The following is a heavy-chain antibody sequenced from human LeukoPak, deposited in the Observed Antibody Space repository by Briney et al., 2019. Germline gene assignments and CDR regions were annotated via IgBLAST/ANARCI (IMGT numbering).Heavy chain of an antibody. CDR3: ARKITMVREFDP. CDR1: GGTFSSYA. V-gene: IGHV1-69*13. CDR2: IIPIFGTA. D-gene: IGHD3-10*01. J-gene: IGHJ5*02. Sequence: SVKVSCKASGGTFSSYAISWVRQAPGQGLEWMGGIIPIFGTANYAQKFQGRVTITADESASTAYMELSSLRSEDTAVYYCARKITMVREFDPWGQGTLVTVSS.